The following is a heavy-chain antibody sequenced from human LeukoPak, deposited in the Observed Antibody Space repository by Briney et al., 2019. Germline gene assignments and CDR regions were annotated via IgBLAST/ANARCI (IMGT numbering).Heavy chain of an antibody. Sequence: GGSLRLSCAASGFRLGGYWITWVRQAGGGGRGWVGFIRNKAYGETTEYAASVKGRFTISRDDSESIAYLQMNSLKTEDTAVYYCSVDIGDYWGQGTLVTVSS. J-gene: IGHJ4*02. CDR1: GFRLGGYW. CDR2: IRNKAYGETT. V-gene: IGHV3-49*04. D-gene: IGHD2-2*03. CDR3: SVDIGDY.